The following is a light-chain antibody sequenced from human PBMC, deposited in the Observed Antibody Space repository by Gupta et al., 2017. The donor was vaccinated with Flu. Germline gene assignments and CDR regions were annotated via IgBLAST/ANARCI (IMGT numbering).Light chain of an antibody. CDR3: MQTTRGPT. CDR1: QSLVYSDGDTY. Sequence: DIVMTQSPLSLPVNLGQPASIPCRSSQSLVYSDGDTYLTWFHQRPGQSPRRLIYKVSNRDSGVPDRFSGSGSGTDFTLKISRVEAEDVGGYYCMQTTRGPTFGQGTKLESK. J-gene: IGKJ2*01. V-gene: IGKV2-30*01. CDR2: KVS.